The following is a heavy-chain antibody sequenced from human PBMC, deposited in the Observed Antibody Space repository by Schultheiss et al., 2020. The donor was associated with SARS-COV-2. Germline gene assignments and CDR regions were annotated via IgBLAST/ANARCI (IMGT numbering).Heavy chain of an antibody. V-gene: IGHV1-69*01. CDR2: IIPIFGTA. CDR1: GYTFSSYA. Sequence: KISCKASGYTFSSYAISWVRQAPGQGLEWMGGIIPIFGTANYAQKFQGRVTITADESTSTAYMELSSLRSEDTAVYYCASSGGSGSYYGSNWGQGTLVTVSS. D-gene: IGHD3-10*01. CDR3: ASSGGSGSYYGSN. J-gene: IGHJ4*02.